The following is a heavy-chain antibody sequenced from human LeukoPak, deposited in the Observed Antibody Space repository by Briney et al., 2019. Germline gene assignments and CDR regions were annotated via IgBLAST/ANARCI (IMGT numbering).Heavy chain of an antibody. D-gene: IGHD2-2*01. CDR3: ARGQVPAARGYNWFDP. V-gene: IGHV4-34*01. Sequence: SDTLSLTCAVYGRPLNDYYWNGIRQPPGKGLEWIGEINARGDTNFNPSLKSLVTISVDTSKSQFSLRLTSMIAADTAVYYCARGQVPAARGYNWFDPWGQGTLVTVSS. J-gene: IGHJ5*02. CDR2: INARGDT. CDR1: GRPLNDYY.